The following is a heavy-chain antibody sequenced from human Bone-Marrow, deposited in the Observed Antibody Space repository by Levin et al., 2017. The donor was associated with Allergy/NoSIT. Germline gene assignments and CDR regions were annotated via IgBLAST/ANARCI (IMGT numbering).Heavy chain of an antibody. V-gene: IGHV3-30-3*01. CDR3: ARDRGGSSGYLFDY. CDR2: ISYDGSNK. D-gene: IGHD3-22*01. J-gene: IGHJ4*02. Sequence: PGGSLRLSCAASGFTFSSYAMHWVRQAPGKGLEWVAVISYDGSNKYYADSVKGRFTISRDNSKNTLYLQMNSLRAEDTAVYYCARDRGGSSGYLFDYWGQGTLVTVSS. CDR1: GFTFSSYA.